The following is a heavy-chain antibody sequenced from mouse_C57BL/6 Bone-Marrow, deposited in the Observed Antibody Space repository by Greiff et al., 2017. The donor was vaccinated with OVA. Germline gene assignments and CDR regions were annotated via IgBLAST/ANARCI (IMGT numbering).Heavy chain of an antibody. CDR1: GYSITSGYY. Sequence: EVQRVESGPGLVKPSQSLSLTCSVTGYSITSGYYWNWIRQFPGNKLEWMGYIRYDGSNNYNPSLKNRNSITRDTSTNQFCLKLNSVTAEDTATCYCASHSYGYAMDYWGQGTSVTVSS. CDR2: IRYDGSN. CDR3: ASHSYGYAMDY. V-gene: IGHV3-6*01. D-gene: IGHD1-1*01. J-gene: IGHJ4*01.